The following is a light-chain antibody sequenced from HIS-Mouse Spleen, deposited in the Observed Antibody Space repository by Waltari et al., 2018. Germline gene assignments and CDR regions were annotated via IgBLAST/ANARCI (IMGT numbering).Light chain of an antibody. J-gene: IGLJ3*02. CDR1: SLRSYY. CDR2: GKN. Sequence: SSELTQDPAVSVALGQTVRITCQGDSLRSYYASWYQQKPGQAPVLVIYGKNNRPSGIPDRVPGSSSRNTASLTITGAQAEDEADYYCNSRDSSGNHPVFGGGTKLTVL. V-gene: IGLV3-19*01. CDR3: NSRDSSGNHPV.